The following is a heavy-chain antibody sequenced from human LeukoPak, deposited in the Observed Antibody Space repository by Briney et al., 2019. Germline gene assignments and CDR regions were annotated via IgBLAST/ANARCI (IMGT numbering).Heavy chain of an antibody. D-gene: IGHD3-3*01. CDR3: ARDRVGYYDFWSGYYKDWYFDL. Sequence: GGSLRLSCAASGVTFSTYWMHWVRQAPGKGLVWVSRISSDGSDTTYADSVKGRFTISRDNAKNTLYLQMNSLRAEDMAVYYCARDRVGYYDFWSGYYKDWYFDLWGRGTLVTVSS. J-gene: IGHJ2*01. CDR2: ISSDGSDT. CDR1: GVTFSTYW. V-gene: IGHV3-74*01.